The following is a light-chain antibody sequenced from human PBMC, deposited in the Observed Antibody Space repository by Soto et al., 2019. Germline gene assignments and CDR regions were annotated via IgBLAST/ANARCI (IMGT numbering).Light chain of an antibody. Sequence: EIVMTQSPATLSVSPGERATLSCRASQSVSSNLAWYQQKPGQAPRLLIYGVSTRATGIPARFSGSGSGTEFTLTISSLQSEDFAVYYCQRYNNMYTFGQGTKLEI. CDR1: QSVSSN. J-gene: IGKJ2*01. V-gene: IGKV3-15*01. CDR3: QRYNNMYT. CDR2: GVS.